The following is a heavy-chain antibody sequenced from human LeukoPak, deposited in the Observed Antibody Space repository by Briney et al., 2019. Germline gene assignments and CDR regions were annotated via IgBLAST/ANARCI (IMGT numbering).Heavy chain of an antibody. D-gene: IGHD2-2*01. CDR2: IYYSGST. J-gene: IGHJ4*02. V-gene: IGHV4-39*01. CDR1: GGSISSTTYY. CDR3: GRHRVTITSPMDY. Sequence: PSETLSLTCSVPGGSISSTTYYWGWIRQPPGKGLEWIGSIYYSGSTYYNPSLKSRVTISVDTSKNQFSLKLSSVTAADTAVYFCGRHRVTITSPMDYWGQGTLVTVSS.